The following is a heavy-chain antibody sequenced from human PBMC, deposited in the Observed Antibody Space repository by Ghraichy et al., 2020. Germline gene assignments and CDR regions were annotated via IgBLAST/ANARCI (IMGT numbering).Heavy chain of an antibody. Sequence: SCAAFGFTFISYAMSWGRQAPGKGLEWFSALSGSGGSTYYADSLKGRFTISRDYSKTTLYLQMNSLRAEDTAVYYCAKVDFGVVIIRTGYFDYCGQRTLLSDCS. D-gene: IGHD3-3*01. CDR1: GFTFISYA. CDR3: AKVDFGVVIIRTGYFDY. V-gene: IGHV3-23*01. CDR2: LSGSGGST. J-gene: IGHJ4*01.